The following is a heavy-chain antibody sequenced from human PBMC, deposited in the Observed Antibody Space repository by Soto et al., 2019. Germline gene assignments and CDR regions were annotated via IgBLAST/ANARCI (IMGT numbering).Heavy chain of an antibody. CDR1: GGSITSSY. J-gene: IGHJ6*02. Sequence: PSETLSLTCTVSGGSITSSYWSWIRRPPGKGLEWVAYIYDTGISGYTPSTSHNPSLKGRVTMSVDTYKSQFSLKLTSVTSADTAVYYCARGEDAFFYYGLDVWGQGITVTVSS. CDR2: IYDTGISGYTPST. CDR3: ARGEDAFFYYGLDV. V-gene: IGHV4-59*01.